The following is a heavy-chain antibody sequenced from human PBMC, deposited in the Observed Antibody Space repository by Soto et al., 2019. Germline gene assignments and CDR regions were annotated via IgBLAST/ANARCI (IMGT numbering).Heavy chain of an antibody. CDR1: GGTFSSYA. CDR3: ARVGYCRSTSCYLNY. J-gene: IGHJ4*02. D-gene: IGHD2-2*03. Sequence: QVQLVQSGAEVKKPGSSVKVSCQASGGTFSSYAISWVRQAPGQGLEWMGGIIPIFGTANYAQKFQGRVTITADESTSTAYRELSSLRSEDTAVYYCARVGYCRSTSCYLNYWGQGTLVTVSS. V-gene: IGHV1-69*01. CDR2: IIPIFGTA.